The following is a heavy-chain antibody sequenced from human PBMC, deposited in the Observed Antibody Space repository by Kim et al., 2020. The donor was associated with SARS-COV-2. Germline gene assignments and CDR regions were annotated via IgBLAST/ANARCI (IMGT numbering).Heavy chain of an antibody. D-gene: IGHD3-10*01. CDR3: ARVRVVWFGELLTSYYYYGMDV. V-gene: IGHV4-34*01. CDR1: GGSFSGYY. J-gene: IGHJ6*02. Sequence: SETLSLTCAVYGGSFSGYYWSWIRQPPGKGLEWIGEINHSGSTNYNPSLKSRVTISVDTSKNQFSLKLSSVTAADTAVYYCARVRVVWFGELLTSYYYYGMDVWGQGTTVTVSS. CDR2: INHSGST.